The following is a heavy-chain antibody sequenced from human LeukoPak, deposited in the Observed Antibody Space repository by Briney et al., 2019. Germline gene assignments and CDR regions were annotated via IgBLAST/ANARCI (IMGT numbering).Heavy chain of an antibody. CDR2: IYYSGST. CDR3: ARVRYCGGDCYDYYYYYMDV. Sequence: KSSETLSLTCTVSGGSISSSSYYWGWIRQPPGKGLEWIGSIYYSGSTYYNPSLKSRVTISVDTSKNQFSLKLSSVTAADTAVYYCARVRYCGGDCYDYYYYYMDVWGKGTTVTVSS. CDR1: GGSISSSSYY. V-gene: IGHV4-39*07. D-gene: IGHD2-21*02. J-gene: IGHJ6*03.